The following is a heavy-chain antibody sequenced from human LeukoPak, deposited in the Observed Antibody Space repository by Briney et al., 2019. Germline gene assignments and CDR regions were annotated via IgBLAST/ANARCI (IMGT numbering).Heavy chain of an antibody. CDR3: ARRRSEEFDFDC. D-gene: IGHD6-19*01. V-gene: IGHV1-18*01. CDR2: ISGYNGNT. J-gene: IGHJ4*02. Sequence: GASVKVSCKASGYIFSTYGISWVRQAPGQGLEWMGCISGYNGNTNYAQKLQDRVTMTTDTSTSTAYMELRSLRSDDTAVYYCARRRSEEFDFDCWGQGTLVTVSS. CDR1: GYIFSTYG.